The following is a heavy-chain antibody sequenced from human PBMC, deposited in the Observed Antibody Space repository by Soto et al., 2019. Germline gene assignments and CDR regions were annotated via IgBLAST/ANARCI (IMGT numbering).Heavy chain of an antibody. CDR2: ISYDGLNK. D-gene: IGHD3-10*01. Sequence: QVQLVESGGGVVQPGRSLRLSCAASGLTFNNYGMHWVRQAPGKGLEWVAAISYDGLNKFYIDSVKGRFSITRDNSKSTLSLRMSSLRAEDTAVYYCASLSAVRGVGYYFYGVDVWGQGTTVTVSS. V-gene: IGHV3-30*03. CDR1: GLTFNNYG. J-gene: IGHJ6*02. CDR3: ASLSAVRGVGYYFYGVDV.